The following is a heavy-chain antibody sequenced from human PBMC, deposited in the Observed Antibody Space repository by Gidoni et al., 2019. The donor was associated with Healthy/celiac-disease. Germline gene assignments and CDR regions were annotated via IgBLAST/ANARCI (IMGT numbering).Heavy chain of an antibody. D-gene: IGHD5-18*01. V-gene: IGHV4-39*01. Sequence: QLQLQESGPGLVKPSETLSLTCTVPGGSISSSSYYWGWIRQPPGKGLEWIGSIYYSGSTYDNPSLKSRVTISVDTSKNQFSLKLSSVTAADTAVYYCARDTAMGTDYWGQGTLVTVSS. CDR2: IYYSGST. J-gene: IGHJ4*02. CDR1: GGSISSSSYY. CDR3: ARDTAMGTDY.